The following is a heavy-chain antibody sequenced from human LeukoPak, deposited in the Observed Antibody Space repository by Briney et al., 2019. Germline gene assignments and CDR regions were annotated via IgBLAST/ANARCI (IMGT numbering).Heavy chain of an antibody. V-gene: IGHV3-7*01. J-gene: IGHJ3*01. CDR2: IKQDGSEK. Sequence: GGSLRLSCAASGFTFSSYWMSWVRQAPGKGLEWVANIKQDGSEKYYVDSVKGRFTISRDNAKNSLYLQMISLRADDTALYYCARETRFCRGGPCYSAFDLWGQGTMVTVSS. CDR1: GFTFSSYW. CDR3: ARETRFCRGGPCYSAFDL. D-gene: IGHD2-15*01.